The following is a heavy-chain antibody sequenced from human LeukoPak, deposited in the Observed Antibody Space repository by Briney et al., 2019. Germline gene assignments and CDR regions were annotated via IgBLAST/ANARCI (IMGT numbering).Heavy chain of an antibody. D-gene: IGHD6-13*01. J-gene: IGHJ4*02. CDR3: ASLRPRQQLVVDH. V-gene: IGHV3-48*03. Sequence: GGSLRLSCAASGVTFSSYEMNWVRQAPGKGLEGISYISGSGSTMYYADSVKGRFTISRDNAKNSLYLQMNSLRTEDTAVYYCASLRPRQQLVVDHWGQGTLVTVSS. CDR2: ISGSGSTM. CDR1: GVTFSSYE.